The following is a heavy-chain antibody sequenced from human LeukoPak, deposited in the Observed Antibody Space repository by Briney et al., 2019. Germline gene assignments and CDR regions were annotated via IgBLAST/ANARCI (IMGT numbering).Heavy chain of an antibody. CDR3: ARAGGVTIFAVVTAPYYQYYGLDV. Sequence: GASVKVSCKASGYTFTSYYIHWVRQAPGQGLEWMAMINPSGDSTTYAQTIQGRVTMTRDTSTNTVYMELSSLRSEDTAVYYCARAGGVTIFAVVTAPYYQYYGLDVWGQGTTVTVSS. V-gene: IGHV1-46*01. J-gene: IGHJ6*02. CDR1: GYTFTSYY. D-gene: IGHD3-3*01. CDR2: INPSGDST.